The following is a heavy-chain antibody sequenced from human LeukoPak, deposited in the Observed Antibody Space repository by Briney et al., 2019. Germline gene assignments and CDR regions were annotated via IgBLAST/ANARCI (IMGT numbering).Heavy chain of an antibody. V-gene: IGHV3-21*05. CDR3: ARDCARYCSGANSPGD. J-gene: IGHJ4*02. Sequence: GGSLRLSCAASGFTFSSYGMNWVRQAPGKGLEWVSYIDTSSSHIYYADSVKGRFTISRDDAQNSLYLQMNSLRAEDTAVYYCARDCARYCSGANSPGDWGQGTLVTVSS. D-gene: IGHD2-15*01. CDR2: IDTSSSHI. CDR1: GFTFSSYG.